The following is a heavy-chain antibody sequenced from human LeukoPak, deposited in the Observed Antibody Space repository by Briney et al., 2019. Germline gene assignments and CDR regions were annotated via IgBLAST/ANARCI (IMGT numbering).Heavy chain of an antibody. J-gene: IGHJ4*02. CDR2: ISGSGDST. D-gene: IGHD3-10*01. V-gene: IGHV3-23*01. CDR1: GFTFRSYA. CDR3: AKGRVFDY. Sequence: PGGSLRLSCAASGFTFRSYAISWGRQAPGKGLEWVSVISGSGDSTYYADSVKGRFTISRDNSKNTLYLQMNSLRAEDTDVYYCAKGRVFDYWGQGTLVTVSS.